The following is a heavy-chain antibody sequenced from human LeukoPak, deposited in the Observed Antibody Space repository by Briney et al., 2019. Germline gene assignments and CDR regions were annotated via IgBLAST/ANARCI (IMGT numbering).Heavy chain of an antibody. Sequence: SETLSLTCTVSSGSISTNYWSWIRQPPGKGLEWIAYIYYSGSTKYNASLKSRVTISLDTSKNQFSLNLSSVTAADTAVYYCARALSSITPRVDIWGQGTMVTVSS. CDR1: SGSISTNY. CDR2: IYYSGST. CDR3: ARALSSITPRVDI. D-gene: IGHD6-6*01. J-gene: IGHJ3*02. V-gene: IGHV4-59*01.